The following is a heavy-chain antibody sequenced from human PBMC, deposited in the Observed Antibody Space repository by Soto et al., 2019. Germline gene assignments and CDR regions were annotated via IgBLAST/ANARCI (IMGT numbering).Heavy chain of an antibody. CDR1: GFTFSSYS. J-gene: IGHJ6*03. CDR2: ISSSSYI. CDR3: ARGVTYYYYYMDV. V-gene: IGHV3-21*01. Sequence: GGSLRLSCAASGFTFSSYSMNWVRQAPGKGLEWVSSISSSSYIYYADSVKGRFTISRDNAKNSLYLQMNSLRAEDTAVYYCARGVTYYYYYMDVWGKGTTVTVSS.